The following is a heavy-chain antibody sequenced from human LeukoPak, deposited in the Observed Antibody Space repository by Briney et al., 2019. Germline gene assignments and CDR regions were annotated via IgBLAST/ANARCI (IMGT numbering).Heavy chain of an antibody. CDR2: ISYDGSNK. D-gene: IGHD4-17*01. V-gene: IGHV3-30*18. J-gene: IGHJ3*02. Sequence: GKSLRLSCAASGFTFSSYGMHWVRQAPGKGLEWVAVISYDGSNKYYADSVKGRFTISRDNSKNTLYLQMNSLRAEDTAVYYCAKGPTLDYGDYPDAFDIWGQGTMVTVSS. CDR1: GFTFSSYG. CDR3: AKGPTLDYGDYPDAFDI.